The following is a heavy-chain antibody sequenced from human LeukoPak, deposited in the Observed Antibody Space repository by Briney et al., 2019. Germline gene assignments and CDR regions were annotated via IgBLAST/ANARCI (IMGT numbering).Heavy chain of an antibody. V-gene: IGHV3-74*01. CDR2: INSDGSST. CDR1: GFTFSSYW. CDR3: ARVAIAAAQGRGSFNWFDP. D-gene: IGHD6-13*01. J-gene: IGHJ5*02. Sequence: GGSLRLSCAASGFTFSSYWMHWVRQAPGEGLVWVSRINSDGSSTSYADSVKGRFTISRDNAKNTLYLQMNSLRAVDTAVYYCARVAIAAAQGRGSFNWFDPWGQGTLVTVSS.